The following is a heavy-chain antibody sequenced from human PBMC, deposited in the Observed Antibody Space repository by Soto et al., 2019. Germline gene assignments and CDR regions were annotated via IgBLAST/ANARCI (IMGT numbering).Heavy chain of an antibody. D-gene: IGHD3-22*01. Sequence: SETLSLTCTFPVGSINNYSWSWIRQPPGKGLEGIGYIYSSRRPNCNPSPKSRTNISEDTTKNHTSQKLSTVTAADTAVYYCARHRHYYDSSGSPNNWFDPWGQGTLVTVS. CDR2: IYSSRRP. V-gene: IGHV4-59*08. CDR3: ARHRHYYDSSGSPNNWFDP. J-gene: IGHJ5*02. CDR1: VGSINNYS.